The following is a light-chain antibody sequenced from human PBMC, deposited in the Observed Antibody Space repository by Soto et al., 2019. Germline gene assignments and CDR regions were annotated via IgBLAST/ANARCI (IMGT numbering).Light chain of an antibody. CDR1: QSIDSW. CDR3: QKCDYLPI. V-gene: IGKV1-33*01. J-gene: IGKJ3*01. CDR2: DAS. Sequence: DIQMTQSPSTLSASIGDRVTITCRASQSIDSWLAWYQQKPGKAPKLLIYDASILEAGVPSRFSGSGSGTDFTFTISSLQPEDVATYYCQKCDYLPIFGPGTTVDFK.